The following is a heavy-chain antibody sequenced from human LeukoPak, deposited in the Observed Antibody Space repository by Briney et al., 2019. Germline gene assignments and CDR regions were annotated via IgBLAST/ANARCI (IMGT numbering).Heavy chain of an antibody. J-gene: IGHJ5*02. CDR2: INPSGGST. Sequence: GASVKVSCKASGYTFTSYYMHWVRQAPGQGHEWMGIINPSGGSTSYAQKFQGRVTMTRDTSTSTVYMELSSLRSEDTAVYYCARPSTPHYYDSSGYSSTWKGFWFDPWGQGTLVTVSS. V-gene: IGHV1-46*01. CDR3: ARPSTPHYYDSSGYSSTWKGFWFDP. D-gene: IGHD3-22*01. CDR1: GYTFTSYY.